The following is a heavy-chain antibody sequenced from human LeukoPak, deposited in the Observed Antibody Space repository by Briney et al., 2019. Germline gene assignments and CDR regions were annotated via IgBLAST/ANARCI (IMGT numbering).Heavy chain of an antibody. Sequence: SETLSLTCAVYGVSFSGYYWSWIRQPPGKGLEWIGEINHSGSTNYNPSLKSRVTISVDTSKNQFSLKLSSVTAADTAVYYCARGRQGIAVAGTPYYFDYWGQGTLVTVSS. V-gene: IGHV4-34*01. CDR1: GVSFSGYY. CDR2: INHSGST. CDR3: ARGRQGIAVAGTPYYFDY. J-gene: IGHJ4*02. D-gene: IGHD6-19*01.